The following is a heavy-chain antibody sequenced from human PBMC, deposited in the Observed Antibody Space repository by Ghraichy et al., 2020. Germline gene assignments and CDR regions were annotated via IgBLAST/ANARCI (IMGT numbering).Heavy chain of an antibody. V-gene: IGHV4-59*08. CDR3: ARRTPGLAAGGTGGFDS. J-gene: IGHJ4*02. CDR2: IYYTGST. CDR1: GGPITSDF. D-gene: IGHD6-13*01. Sequence: SATLSLTCTVSGGPITSDFWSWIRQPPGKGLEWIGSIYYTGSTDYNPSLESPVTITIDWSRNQFSLKLTSVTAADTAMYYCARRTPGLAAGGTGGFDSWGQGILVTVSS.